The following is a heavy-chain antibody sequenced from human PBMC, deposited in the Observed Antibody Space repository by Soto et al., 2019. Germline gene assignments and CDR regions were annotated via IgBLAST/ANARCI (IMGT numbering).Heavy chain of an antibody. D-gene: IGHD4-17*01. J-gene: IGHJ3*02. CDR3: ARHRGTTVTLWDAFDI. Sequence: GESLKISCKGSGYSFTSYWIGWVRQMPGKGLEWMGIIYPGDSDTRYSPSFQGQVTISADKSISTAYLQWSSLKASDTAMYYCARHRGTTVTLWDAFDIWGQGTMVTVSS. CDR1: GYSFTSYW. V-gene: IGHV5-51*01. CDR2: IYPGDSDT.